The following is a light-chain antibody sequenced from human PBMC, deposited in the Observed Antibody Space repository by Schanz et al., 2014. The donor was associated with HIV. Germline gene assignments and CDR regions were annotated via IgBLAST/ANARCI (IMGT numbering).Light chain of an antibody. CDR1: SRDIGSYNF. V-gene: IGLV2-14*03. J-gene: IGLJ2*01. CDR3: SSYTSSSTLV. Sequence: QSALTQPASVSGSPGQSVTISCTGTSRDIGSYNFVSWYQQHPGRAPRLLVYDVTYRPSGVSARFSASKTGETASLTISGLQAEDEAEYYCSSYTSSSTLVFGGGTKLTVL. CDR2: DVT.